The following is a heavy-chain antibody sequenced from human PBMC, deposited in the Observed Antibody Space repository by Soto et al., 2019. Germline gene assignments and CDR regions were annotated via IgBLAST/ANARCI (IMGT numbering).Heavy chain of an antibody. CDR1: GFTFSNYV. V-gene: IGHV3-23*04. Sequence: EVHLVESGGDLVQPGGSLRLSCSASGFTFSNYVMNWVRQAPGKGLEWVSVISGSGDYTYYAESVKGRFTMSRDNSKNTLYLQMNSLRAEDTAIYYCAKCAEEAYCSRLSCSHWYFRDWGHGTLVTVSS. CDR3: AKCAEEAYCSRLSCSHWYFRD. D-gene: IGHD2-15*01. J-gene: IGHJ1*01. CDR2: ISGSGDYT.